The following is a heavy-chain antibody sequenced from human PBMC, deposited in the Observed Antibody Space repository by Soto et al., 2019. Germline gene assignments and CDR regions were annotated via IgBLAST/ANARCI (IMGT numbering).Heavy chain of an antibody. Sequence: EVQLVESGGGLVQPGGSLRLSCAASGFTFSTYWMHWVRQAPGEGLVWVSRIKPNGTMTNYADSVKGRFTISRDTANNTLYLQMNSLRAEDTAVYFCVSAYYGDHEYFQNWGQGTMVTVSS. V-gene: IGHV3-74*01. D-gene: IGHD4-17*01. CDR1: GFTFSTYW. J-gene: IGHJ1*01. CDR3: VSAYYGDHEYFQN. CDR2: IKPNGTMT.